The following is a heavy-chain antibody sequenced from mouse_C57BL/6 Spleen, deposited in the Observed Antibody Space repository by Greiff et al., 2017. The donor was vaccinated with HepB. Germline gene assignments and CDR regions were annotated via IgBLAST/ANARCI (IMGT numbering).Heavy chain of an antibody. D-gene: IGHD1-1*01. CDR2: INPNYGTT. J-gene: IGHJ4*01. V-gene: IGHV1-39*01. CDR1: GYSFTDYN. Sequence: VHVQQSGPELVKPGASVKISCKASGYSFTDYNMNWVKQSNGKSLEWNGVINPNYGTTSYNQKFKGKATLTVDQSSSTAYMQRNSLTSEDSAVYYCARGYYNGTPSYAMDYWGQGTSVTVSS. CDR3: ARGYYNGTPSYAMDY.